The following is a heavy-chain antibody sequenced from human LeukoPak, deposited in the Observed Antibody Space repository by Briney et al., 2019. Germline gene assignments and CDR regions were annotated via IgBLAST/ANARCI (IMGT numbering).Heavy chain of an antibody. CDR2: INPKNGDT. Sequence: ASVKISCKTSGYPFSDYYIHWIRQASGQGLESMGWINPKNGDTKYAQRSQGRLTITMDTSIDTVYMELRSLRYDDTAVYYCARLSALWGQGTLVTVSS. V-gene: IGHV1-2*02. CDR1: GYPFSDYY. CDR3: ARLSAL. J-gene: IGHJ4*02.